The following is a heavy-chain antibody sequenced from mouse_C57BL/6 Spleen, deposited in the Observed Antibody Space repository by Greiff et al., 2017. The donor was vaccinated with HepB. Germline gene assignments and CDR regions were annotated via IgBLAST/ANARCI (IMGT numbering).Heavy chain of an antibody. CDR2: FHPYNDDT. D-gene: IGHD2-3*01. J-gene: IGHJ4*01. V-gene: IGHV1-47*01. Sequence: QVQLKESGAELVKPGASVKMSCKASGYTFTTYPIEWMKQNHGKSLEWIGNFHPYNDDTKYNEKFKGKATLTVEKSSSTVYLELSRLTSDDSAVYYCARCGYYEGYYAMDYWGQGTSVTVSS. CDR3: ARCGYYEGYYAMDY. CDR1: GYTFTTYP.